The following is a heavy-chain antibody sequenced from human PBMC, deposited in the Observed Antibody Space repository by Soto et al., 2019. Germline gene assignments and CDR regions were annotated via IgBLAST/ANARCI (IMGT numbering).Heavy chain of an antibody. Sequence: SGPKLENTTDTPALTCTLSGFPLITSELAVGWFRQSPGKALEWLALVYWDDDKRYSAPLKTRLTLTKDTSKNHVVLTMTHMDPVDSDIYFSAHKGYVDLAHWFDPWGQGISVTVTS. CDR3: AHKGYVDLAHWFDP. CDR1: GFPLITSELA. D-gene: IGHD4-17*01. V-gene: IGHV2-5*02. CDR2: VYWDDDK. J-gene: IGHJ5*02.